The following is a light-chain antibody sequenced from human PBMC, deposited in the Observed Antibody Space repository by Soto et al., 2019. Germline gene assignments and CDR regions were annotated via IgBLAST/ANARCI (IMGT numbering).Light chain of an antibody. Sequence: DVVMTQSPLSLPVTLGQPASISCRSSQSLLYSDGNTYLSWFQQRPGQSPRRLIYKVSNRDSGVPDRVSGSGSGTDFTLKISRVEAEDVGVYYCVQGTHWPYTFGQGTKLEIK. V-gene: IGKV2-30*01. CDR1: QSLLYSDGNTY. CDR3: VQGTHWPYT. J-gene: IGKJ2*01. CDR2: KVS.